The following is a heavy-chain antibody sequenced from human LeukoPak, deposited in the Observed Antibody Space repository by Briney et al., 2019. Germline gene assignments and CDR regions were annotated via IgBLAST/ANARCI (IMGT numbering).Heavy chain of an antibody. V-gene: IGHV3-30*04. J-gene: IGHJ4*02. CDR1: GFTFSSYA. CDR2: ISYDGSNK. CDR3: ARDLPSARGVIGSAFNY. D-gene: IGHD3-10*01. Sequence: GGSLRLSCAASGFTFSSYAMHWVRQAPGKGLEWVAVISYDGSNKYYADSVKGRFTISRDNSKNTLYLQMNSLRAEDTAVYYCARDLPSARGVIGSAFNYWGQGTPVTVSS.